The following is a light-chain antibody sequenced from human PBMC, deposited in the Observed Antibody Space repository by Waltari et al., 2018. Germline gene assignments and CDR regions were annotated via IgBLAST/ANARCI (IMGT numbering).Light chain of an antibody. Sequence: QSALTQPRSVSGSPGQSVTISCTGTSGDIGDHDRVSWYQQPPGTAPKLMIYDVSKRPSGVPYRCSGSKSGYTASLTISGLQPDDEADYYCCTYTGGYTWVFGGGTKLTVL. CDR3: CTYTGGYTWV. V-gene: IGLV2-11*01. CDR2: DVS. J-gene: IGLJ3*02. CDR1: SGDIGDHDR.